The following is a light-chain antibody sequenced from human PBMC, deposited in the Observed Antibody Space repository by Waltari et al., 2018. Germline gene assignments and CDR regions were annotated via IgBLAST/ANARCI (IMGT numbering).Light chain of an antibody. J-gene: IGKJ4*01. CDR3: QQYDRWPLT. CDR2: GAS. CDR1: HSISSH. V-gene: IGKV3-15*01. Sequence: EIVMTQSPATLSVSPGETATLSCRASHSISSHLAWYQQKPGQAPRLLIYGASTWATGIPARFGGSGSGTAFTLTISSLQSEDFAVYYCQQYDRWPLTFGGGTKVEIK.